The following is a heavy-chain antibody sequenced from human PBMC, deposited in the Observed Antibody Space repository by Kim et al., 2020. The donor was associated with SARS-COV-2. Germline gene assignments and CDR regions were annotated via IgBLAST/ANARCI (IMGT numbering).Heavy chain of an antibody. CDR3: ARGGGWDLLRFDY. J-gene: IGHJ4*02. V-gene: IGHV1-18*01. D-gene: IGHD1-26*01. Sequence: YEQKLKGRVTMNTETATSTAYMGRRSLRSDDTAVYYCARGGGWDLLRFDYWGQGTLVTVSS.